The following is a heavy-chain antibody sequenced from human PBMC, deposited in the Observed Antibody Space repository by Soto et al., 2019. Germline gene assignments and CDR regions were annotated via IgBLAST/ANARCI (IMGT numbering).Heavy chain of an antibody. J-gene: IGHJ4*02. CDR1: GGSFSGYY. CDR2: INHSGST. V-gene: IGHV4-34*01. D-gene: IGHD3-9*01. Sequence: SETLSLTCAVYGGSFSGYYWSWVRQPPGKGLEWIGEINHSGSTNYNPSLKSRVTISVDTSKNQFSLKLSSVTAADTAVYYCARGRGILTGYYRIDYWGQGTLVTVSS. CDR3: ARGRGILTGYYRIDY.